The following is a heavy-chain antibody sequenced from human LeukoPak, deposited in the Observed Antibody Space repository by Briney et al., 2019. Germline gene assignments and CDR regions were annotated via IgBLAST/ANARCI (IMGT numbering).Heavy chain of an antibody. V-gene: IGHV4-4*07. CDR3: ARDRGSWYYLGIANYGMDV. CDR1: GGSISSYY. CDR2: IYTSGST. D-gene: IGHD6-13*01. Sequence: PSETLSLTCTVSGGSISSYYWSWIRQPAGKGLEWIGRIYTSGSTNYNPSFKSRVTMSVDTSKNQFSLKLSSVTAADTAVYYCARDRGSWYYLGIANYGMDVWGQGTTVTVSS. J-gene: IGHJ6*02.